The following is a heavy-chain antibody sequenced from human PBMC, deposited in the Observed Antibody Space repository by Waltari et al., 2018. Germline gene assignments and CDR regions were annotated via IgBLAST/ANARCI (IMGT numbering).Heavy chain of an antibody. Sequence: QVHLAQSGAEVKKPGASVNISCTASGYTLTRYTIHWVRQAPGQRLEWMGWITSGNGKTKYSQTLQGRLTITRDTSASTVYMEMNSVRSEDTAVYYCARDLTGYYDDNNGYYYGPSVFDYWGQGTLVTVSS. D-gene: IGHD3-22*01. CDR2: ITSGNGKT. CDR1: GYTLTRYT. J-gene: IGHJ4*02. CDR3: ARDLTGYYDDNNGYYYGPSVFDY. V-gene: IGHV1-3*01.